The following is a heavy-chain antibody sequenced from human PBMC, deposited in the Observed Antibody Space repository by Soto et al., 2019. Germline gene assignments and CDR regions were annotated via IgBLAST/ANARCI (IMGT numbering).Heavy chain of an antibody. CDR2: IHYSGNT. D-gene: IGHD3-3*01. CDR1: GGSISNYY. CDR3: ARGHYDFWSGYFATIDY. J-gene: IGHJ4*02. V-gene: IGHV4-59*08. Sequence: SETLSLTFTVSGGSISNYYWSWIRQPPGKGLEWIGYIHYSGNTKYNPSLKSRVTISADTSKDQFSLKLTSVTAADTAVYYCARGHYDFWSGYFATIDYWGQGTLVTVSS.